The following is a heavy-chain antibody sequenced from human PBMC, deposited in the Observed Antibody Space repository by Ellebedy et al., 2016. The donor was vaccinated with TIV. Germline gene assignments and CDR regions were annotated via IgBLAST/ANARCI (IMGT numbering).Heavy chain of an antibody. D-gene: IGHD3-22*01. J-gene: IGHJ6*03. CDR3: ARAVLSSGDYDYYSYYYMDV. V-gene: IGHV4-39*02. CDR1: GGSISSNNCY. Sequence: SETLSLXXTVSGGSISSNNCYWGWIRQPPGKGLEWIGNIYYSGYTYYNPSLKSRVTISVDTSKNHFSLKLSSLTAADTAVYFCARAVLSSGDYDYYSYYYMDVWGKGTTVTVSS. CDR2: IYYSGYT.